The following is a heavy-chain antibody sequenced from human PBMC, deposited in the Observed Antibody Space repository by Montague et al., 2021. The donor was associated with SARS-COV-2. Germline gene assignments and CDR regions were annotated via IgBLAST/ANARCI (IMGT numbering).Heavy chain of an antibody. Sequence: TLSLTCNVSGGSMISGGYDWSWIRQPPGKGLEWIGYVYSGGTTYYNPSLQSRVTISEDMSKNQFSLRLTSVTAADTAFYYCVRDGEPRFSGGAMDVWGQGNTVTVSS. CDR1: GGSMISGGYD. V-gene: IGHV4-31*03. J-gene: IGHJ6*02. CDR3: VRDGEPRFSGGAMDV. D-gene: IGHD1-14*01. CDR2: VYSGGTT.